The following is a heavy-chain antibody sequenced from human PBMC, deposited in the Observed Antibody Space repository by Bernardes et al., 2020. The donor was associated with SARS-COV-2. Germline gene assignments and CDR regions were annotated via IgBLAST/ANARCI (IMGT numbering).Heavy chain of an antibody. Sequence: SVKVSCKASGGTFSSYAISWVRQAPGQGLEWMGRIIPILGIANYAQKFQGRVTITADKSTSTAYMELSSLRSEDTAVYYCARDLGYCSGGSCYPGHYYYYGMDVWGQGTTVTVSS. J-gene: IGHJ6*02. CDR1: GGTFSSYA. D-gene: IGHD2-15*01. CDR3: ARDLGYCSGGSCYPGHYYYYGMDV. CDR2: IIPILGIA. V-gene: IGHV1-69*04.